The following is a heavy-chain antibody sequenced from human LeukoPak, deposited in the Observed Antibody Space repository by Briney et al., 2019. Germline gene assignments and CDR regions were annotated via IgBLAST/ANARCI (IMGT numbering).Heavy chain of an antibody. D-gene: IGHD3-22*01. J-gene: IGHJ5*02. Sequence: ASVKVSCKASGYTFTGYYMHWVRQAPGQGLEWMGWINPNSGGTNYAQKFQGRVTMTRNTSISTAYMELSSLRSEDTAVYYCARSDSSGYYGSNWFGPWGQGTLVTVSS. CDR1: GYTFTGYY. CDR3: ARSDSSGYYGSNWFGP. CDR2: INPNSGGT. V-gene: IGHV1-2*02.